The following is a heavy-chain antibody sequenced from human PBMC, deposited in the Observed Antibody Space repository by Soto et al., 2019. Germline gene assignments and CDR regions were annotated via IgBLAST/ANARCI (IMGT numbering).Heavy chain of an antibody. Sequence: PGGSLRLSCAASGFTFDDYAMHWVRQAPGKGLEWVSGISWNSGSIGYADSVKGRFTISRDNSKNTVYLQMNSLRAEDTAVYYCVRGDNWNDEASDYWGQGTLVTVSS. CDR2: ISWNSGSI. V-gene: IGHV3-9*01. CDR1: GFTFDDYA. D-gene: IGHD1-1*01. J-gene: IGHJ4*02. CDR3: VRGDNWNDEASDY.